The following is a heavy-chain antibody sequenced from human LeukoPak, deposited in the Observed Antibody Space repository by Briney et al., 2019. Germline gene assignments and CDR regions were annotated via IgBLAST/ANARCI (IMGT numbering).Heavy chain of an antibody. Sequence: SETLSLTCTVSGGSISSYYWSWIRQPPGKGLEWIGYIYYSGSTNYNPSLKSRVTISVDTSQNQFSLKLSSVTAADTAVYYCARDYRDYAWYFDLWGRGTLVTVSS. V-gene: IGHV4-59*01. D-gene: IGHD4-17*01. CDR1: GGSISSYY. CDR3: ARDYRDYAWYFDL. CDR2: IYYSGST. J-gene: IGHJ2*01.